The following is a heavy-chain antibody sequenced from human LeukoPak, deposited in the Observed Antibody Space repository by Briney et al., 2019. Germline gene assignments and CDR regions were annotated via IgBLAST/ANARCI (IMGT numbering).Heavy chain of an antibody. CDR2: IYSSGST. D-gene: IGHD2-15*01. Sequence: PSETLSLTCSVSGYSISSGYYWGWIRQPPGQRPEWIGSIYSSGSTFYNPSLKSRVTISVDASKNQFSLNLRSVTAADTAVYYCASPRDVAVVVPSTAGYFDLWGRGTLVTVSS. V-gene: IGHV4-38-2*02. CDR1: GYSISSGYY. CDR3: ASPRDVAVVVPSTAGYFDL. J-gene: IGHJ2*01.